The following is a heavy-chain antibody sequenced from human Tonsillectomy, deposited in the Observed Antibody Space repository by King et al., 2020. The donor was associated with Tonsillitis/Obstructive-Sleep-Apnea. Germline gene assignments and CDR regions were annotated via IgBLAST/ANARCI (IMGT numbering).Heavy chain of an antibody. D-gene: IGHD3-22*01. CDR2: ISGYNGNT. CDR1: GYTFTNYG. J-gene: IGHJ4*02. V-gene: IGHV1-18*01. CDR3: ARAGYDISAYAFHY. Sequence: QLVQSGAEVKKPGASVKVSCKASGYTFTNYGISWVRQAPGQGLEWMGWISGYNGNTKYGQNLQGGVTMTTDTSTSTAYMELRSLRSDDTAVYYCARAGYDISAYAFHYWGQGTLVTVSS.